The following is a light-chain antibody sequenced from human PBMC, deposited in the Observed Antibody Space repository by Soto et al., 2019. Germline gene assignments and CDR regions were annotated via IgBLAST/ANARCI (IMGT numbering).Light chain of an antibody. CDR2: EGS. CDR3: MQSVQLPLT. Sequence: DIVMTQTPLSLSVTPGQPASISCKSSQSLLYSDGKTYLSWYLQKPGQPPHLLIYEGSNRFSGVPERFSGSGSGTDFTLRISRVEAVDFGVYYCMQSVQLPLTFGGGTTVEIK. CDR1: QSLLYSDGKTY. V-gene: IGKV2D-29*01. J-gene: IGKJ4*01.